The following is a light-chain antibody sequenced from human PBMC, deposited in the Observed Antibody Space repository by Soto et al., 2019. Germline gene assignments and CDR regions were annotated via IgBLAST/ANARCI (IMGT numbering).Light chain of an antibody. Sequence: DIQMTQSPSTLSASVGDRVTITCRASQSISSWLAWYQQKRGRAPRLLIYDASSLASGVPSRFSGSGYGTEFTLTISSLQPEDFATYYCQQYNTCSSLTFGGGTKVEIK. J-gene: IGKJ4*01. CDR2: DAS. CDR1: QSISSW. CDR3: QQYNTCSSLT. V-gene: IGKV1-5*01.